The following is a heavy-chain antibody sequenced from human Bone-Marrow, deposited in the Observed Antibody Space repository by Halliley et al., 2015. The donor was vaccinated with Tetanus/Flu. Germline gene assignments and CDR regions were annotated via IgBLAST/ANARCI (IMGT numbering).Heavy chain of an antibody. CDR2: IYPGGSNT. D-gene: IGHD6-19*01. V-gene: IGHV5-51*03. CDR3: ARRIAVANTGHYFDY. Sequence: VQLVQSGAEVKKPGESLKISCKGSGYTFTSYWIVWVRQMPGRGLEWMGIIYPGGSNTRYSPSFQGQVTISADKSIRTAYLRWSSLQAADTAVYYCARRIAVANTGHYFDYWGQGTLVTVSS. J-gene: IGHJ4*02. CDR1: GYTFTSYW.